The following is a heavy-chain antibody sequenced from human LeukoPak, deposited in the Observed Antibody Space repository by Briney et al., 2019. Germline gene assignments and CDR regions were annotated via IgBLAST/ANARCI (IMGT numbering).Heavy chain of an antibody. CDR3: AKVGGFGETHLDY. D-gene: IGHD3-10*01. V-gene: IGHV3-23*01. CDR2: ISGSGGST. CDR1: GFTFSSYA. Sequence: GGSLRLSCAPSGFTFSSYAISWVRQAPGKGLEWVSAISGSGGSTYYADSVKGRFTISRDNSKNTLYLQMNSLRAEDTAVYYCAKVGGFGETHLDYWGQGTLVTVSS. J-gene: IGHJ4*02.